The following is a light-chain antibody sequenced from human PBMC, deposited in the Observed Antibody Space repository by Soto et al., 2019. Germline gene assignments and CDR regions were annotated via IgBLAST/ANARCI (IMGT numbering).Light chain of an antibody. V-gene: IGKV3-20*01. Sequence: IVLTQSPGTLSLSPGERATLSCRASQSVSSIYLTWYQQRPGQPPRLLIYGTSSMATGIPDRFSGSGSGTDFTLTISRLEPEDFAVYYCQQRGTFGQGTRVEI. CDR1: QSVSSIY. J-gene: IGKJ1*01. CDR2: GTS. CDR3: QQRGT.